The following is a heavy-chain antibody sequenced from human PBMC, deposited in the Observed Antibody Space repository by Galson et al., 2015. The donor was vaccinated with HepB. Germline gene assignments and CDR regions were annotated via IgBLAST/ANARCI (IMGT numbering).Heavy chain of an antibody. J-gene: IGHJ4*02. CDR3: ARDSDYARFDY. CDR2: ISSSGTTI. CDR1: GFTFSDYY. V-gene: IGHV3-11*01. D-gene: IGHD4-17*01. Sequence: SLRLSCAASGFTFSDYYMSWIRQAPGKGLEWVSYISSSGTTIYYADSVKGRFTISRDNAKNSLYLQMNSLRAEDTAVYYCARDSDYARFDYWGQGTLVTVSS.